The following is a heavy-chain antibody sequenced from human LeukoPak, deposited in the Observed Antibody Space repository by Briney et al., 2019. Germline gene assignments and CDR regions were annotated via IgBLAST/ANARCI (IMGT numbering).Heavy chain of an antibody. D-gene: IGHD6-19*01. CDR1: GDSVSSNSAA. CDR2: TYYRSKWYN. Sequence: SQTLSLTCAISGDSVSSNSAAWNWIRQSPSRGLEWLGRTYYRSKWYNDYAVSVKSRITINPDTSKNQFSLQLNSVTPEDTAVYYCTRTRRSAVTGMGGVENWGQGTLVTVSS. CDR3: TRTRRSAVTGMGGVEN. J-gene: IGHJ4*02. V-gene: IGHV6-1*01.